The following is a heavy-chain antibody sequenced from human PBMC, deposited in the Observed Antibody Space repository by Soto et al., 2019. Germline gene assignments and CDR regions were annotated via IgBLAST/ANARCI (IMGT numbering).Heavy chain of an antibody. CDR1: GDSVSSNSAA. D-gene: IGHD4-17*01. CDR3: AREREPMTTVTTLFDY. Sequence: SQTLSLTCAISGDSVSSNSAAWNWIRQSPSRGLEWLGRTYYRSKWYNDYAVSVKSRITINPDTSKNQFSLQLNSVTPEETAVYYCAREREPMTTVTTLFDYWGQGTLVTVSS. CDR2: TYYRSKWYN. V-gene: IGHV6-1*01. J-gene: IGHJ4*02.